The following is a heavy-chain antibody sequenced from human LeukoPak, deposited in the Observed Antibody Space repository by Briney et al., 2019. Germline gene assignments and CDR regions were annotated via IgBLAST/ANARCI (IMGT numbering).Heavy chain of an antibody. D-gene: IGHD4-23*01. CDR2: IASDGSST. J-gene: IGHJ4*02. Sequence: GGSLRLSCAASGFTFSSYWMNWVRQAPGKGLVWISRIASDGSSTTYADSVKGRFSISRGNAKNTLYLQMNSLRVEDTAVYYCARGRPHGNDYWGQGTLVTVSS. V-gene: IGHV3-74*01. CDR3: ARGRPHGNDY. CDR1: GFTFSSYW.